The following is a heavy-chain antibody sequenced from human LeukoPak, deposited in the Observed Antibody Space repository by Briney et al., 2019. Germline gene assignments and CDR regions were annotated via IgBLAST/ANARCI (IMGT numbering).Heavy chain of an antibody. V-gene: IGHV4-31*03. J-gene: IGHJ6*02. CDR1: GGSISSGGYY. Sequence: SETLSLTCTVSGGSISSGGYYWSWIRQHPGKGLEWIGYIYYSGSTYYNPSLKSRVTISVDTSKNQFSLKLSSVTAADTAVYSCARDRAYWSGYYSPRYYYYGMDVWGQGTTVTVSS. CDR3: ARDRAYWSGYYSPRYYYYGMDV. D-gene: IGHD3-3*01. CDR2: IYYSGST.